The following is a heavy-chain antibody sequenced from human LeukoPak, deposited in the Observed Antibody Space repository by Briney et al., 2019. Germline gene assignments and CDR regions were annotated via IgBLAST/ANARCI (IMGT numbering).Heavy chain of an antibody. J-gene: IGHJ1*01. V-gene: IGHV3-15*01. D-gene: IGHD3-22*01. CDR3: TTGYYYDSSGYYS. CDR1: GFTFSNAW. CDR2: IKSKTDGGTT. Sequence: GGSLRLSCAASGFTFSNAWMSWVRQAPGKGLEWVGRIKSKTDGGTTDYAAPVKGRFTISRDDSKNTLYLQMNSLKTEDTAVYYCTTGYYYDSSGYYSWGQGTLVTVSS.